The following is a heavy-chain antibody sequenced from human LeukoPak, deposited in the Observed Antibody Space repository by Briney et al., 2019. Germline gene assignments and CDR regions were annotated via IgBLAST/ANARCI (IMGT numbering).Heavy chain of an antibody. V-gene: IGHV3-7*01. CDR1: GFTFSSYS. Sequence: PTGGSLRLSCAASGFTFSSYSMSWVRQTPGKGLEWVANIKQDGSEKYYVDSVKGRFTISRDNAKNSLYLQMNSLRAEDTAVYYCAPIVGADDWFDPWGQGTLVTVSS. CDR2: IKQDGSEK. D-gene: IGHD1-26*01. J-gene: IGHJ5*02. CDR3: APIVGADDWFDP.